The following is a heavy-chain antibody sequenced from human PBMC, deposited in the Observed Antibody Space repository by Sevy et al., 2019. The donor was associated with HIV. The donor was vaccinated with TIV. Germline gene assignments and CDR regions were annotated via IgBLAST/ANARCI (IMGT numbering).Heavy chain of an antibody. D-gene: IGHD3-9*01. CDR1: GFTFSNYG. Sequence: GGSLRLSCAASGFTFSNYGMHWVRQAPGEGLEWVAVIPYDGSNKFYGGSVKGRFTISRDTSKSTLYLQMNSLRVEDTAVYYCAKDFTGYNGMDVWGQGTMVTVSS. CDR2: IPYDGSNK. V-gene: IGHV3-30*02. J-gene: IGHJ6*02. CDR3: AKDFTGYNGMDV.